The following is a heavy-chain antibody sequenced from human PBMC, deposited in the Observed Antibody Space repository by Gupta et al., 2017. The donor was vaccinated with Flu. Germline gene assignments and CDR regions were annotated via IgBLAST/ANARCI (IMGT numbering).Heavy chain of an antibody. D-gene: IGHD2-15*01. V-gene: IGHV1-69*01. CDR3: ARTLQYGSYHFEY. J-gene: IGHJ4*02. Sequence: QVQLVQSGAEAKKPGSSVKVSCKASGGSISNYAINWVRQAPGQGLEWMGGINPIFGTSRNAEKFQDRLTLTADESRNTAYMELSSLGSEDTAIYYCARTLQYGSYHFEYWGQGTLVTVSS. CDR1: GGSISNYA. CDR2: INPIFGTS.